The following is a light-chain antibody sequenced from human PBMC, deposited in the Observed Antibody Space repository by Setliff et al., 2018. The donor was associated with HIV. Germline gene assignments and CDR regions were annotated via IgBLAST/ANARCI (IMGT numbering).Light chain of an antibody. CDR3: ASWDDSLSGVV. J-gene: IGLJ2*01. CDR1: SSNIETNY. CDR2: RNN. V-gene: IGLV1-47*01. Sequence: QSVLTQPPSASGTPGQRVTISCSGNSSNIETNYVYWYQQLPGTAPKLLIYRNNQRPSGVPDRFSGSKSGTSASLAISGLRSEDEADYYCASWDDSLSGVVFGGGTKATVL.